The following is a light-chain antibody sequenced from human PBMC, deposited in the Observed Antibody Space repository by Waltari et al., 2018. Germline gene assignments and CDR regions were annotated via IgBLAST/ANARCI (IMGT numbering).Light chain of an antibody. CDR3: NSRDSSGNHQV. Sequence: SSELTQDPAVSVALGQTVRLTCHGDSLRSYYASWYQQKPGQAPVLVIYGKNNRPSGIPDRFSGSSSGNTASLTITGAQAEDEADYYCNSRDSSGNHQVFGTGTKVTVL. J-gene: IGLJ1*01. V-gene: IGLV3-19*01. CDR1: SLRSYY. CDR2: GKN.